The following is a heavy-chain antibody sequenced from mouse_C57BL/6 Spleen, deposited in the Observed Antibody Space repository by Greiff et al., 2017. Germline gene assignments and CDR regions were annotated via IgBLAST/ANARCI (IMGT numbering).Heavy chain of an antibody. CDR2: IWRGGST. D-gene: IGHD1-1*01. J-gene: IGHJ2*01. V-gene: IGHV2-5*01. Sequence: VMLVESGPGLVQPSQSLSLTCTVSGFSLTSYGVHWVRQSPGKGLEWLGVIWRGGSTDYNAAFMSRLSITKDNSKSQVFFKMNSLQADDTAIYYCAKSKDYGSSYGVDYWGQGTTLTVSS. CDR1: GFSLTSYG. CDR3: AKSKDYGSSYGVDY.